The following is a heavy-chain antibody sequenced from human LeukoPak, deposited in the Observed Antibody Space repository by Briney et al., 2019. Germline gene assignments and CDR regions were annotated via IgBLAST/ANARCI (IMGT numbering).Heavy chain of an antibody. CDR1: GFTFGRYS. CDR3: AKDRHYYGSGPMDV. CDR2: ISGSVGST. D-gene: IGHD3-10*01. J-gene: IGHJ6*03. Sequence: GGSLRLSCAASGFTFGRYSMSWVRQVPGRVREWVSAISGSVGSTYYADSVEGRFTISRDNSKNTLYRQMNCLRAEDTAVYYCAKDRHYYGSGPMDVWGKGTTVTVSS. V-gene: IGHV3-23*01.